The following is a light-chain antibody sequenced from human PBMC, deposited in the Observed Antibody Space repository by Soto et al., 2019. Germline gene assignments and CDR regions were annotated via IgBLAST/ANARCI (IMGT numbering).Light chain of an antibody. J-gene: IGKJ1*01. CDR1: QSVSSN. CDR2: GAS. V-gene: IGKV3-15*01. CDR3: QQYNNWPET. Sequence: EIVMAQSPATLSVSPGERATLSCRASQSVSSNLAWYQQKPGQAPRLLIYGASTRATGTPGRFSGSGSGTEFTLTISSLQSEDFAVYYCQQYNNWPETFGQGTKVEIK.